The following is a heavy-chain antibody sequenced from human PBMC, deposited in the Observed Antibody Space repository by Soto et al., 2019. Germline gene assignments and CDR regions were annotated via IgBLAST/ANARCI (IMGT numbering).Heavy chain of an antibody. CDR1: GYTFTSYG. CDR3: ARHHGPTTSENWFDP. CDR2: ISTYSGDT. Sequence: ASVNVSCKASGYTFTSYGMSWVRQAPGQGLEWMGWISTYSGDTKYAQKFQGRVTMTTDTSTTTAYLELRSLRSDDTAVYYCARHHGPTTSENWFDPWGQGTLVTVSS. J-gene: IGHJ5*02. D-gene: IGHD5-12*01. V-gene: IGHV1-18*01.